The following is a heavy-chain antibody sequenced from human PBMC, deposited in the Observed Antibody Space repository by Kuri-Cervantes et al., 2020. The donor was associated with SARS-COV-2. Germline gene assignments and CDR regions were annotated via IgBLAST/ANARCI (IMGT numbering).Heavy chain of an antibody. CDR2: INHSGST. V-gene: IGHV4-34*01. CDR3: ARDRLTYYYDSSGYPNDAFDI. J-gene: IGHJ3*02. D-gene: IGHD3-22*01. Sequence: ESLKISCAVYGGSFSGYYWSWIRQPPGKGLEWIGEINHSGSTNYNPSLKSRVTISVDTSKNQFSLQLNSVTPEDTAVYYCARDRLTYYYDSSGYPNDAFDIWGQGTMVTVSS. CDR1: GGSFSGYY.